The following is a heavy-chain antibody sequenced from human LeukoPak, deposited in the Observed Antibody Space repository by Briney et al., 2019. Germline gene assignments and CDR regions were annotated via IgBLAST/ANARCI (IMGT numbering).Heavy chain of an antibody. CDR2: IYYSGST. Sequence: PSETLSLTCTVSGGAITSYYWSWIRQAPGKGLEWIGYIYYSGSTNYSPSLKSRVTISVGTSKKEFSLKPNALTAADTAVYYCARDGGLGTWFDPWGQGLLVTVSS. D-gene: IGHD3-16*01. V-gene: IGHV4-59*01. J-gene: IGHJ5*02. CDR3: ARDGGLGTWFDP. CDR1: GGAITSYY.